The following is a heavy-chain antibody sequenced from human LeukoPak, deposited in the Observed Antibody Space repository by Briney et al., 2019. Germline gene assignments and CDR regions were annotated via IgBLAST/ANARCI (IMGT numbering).Heavy chain of an antibody. D-gene: IGHD6-13*01. V-gene: IGHV3-23*01. CDR2: ITASGDYT. J-gene: IGHJ4*02. Sequence: GGSLRLSCAASGFTFSDYAMSWVRQAPGKGLDWVSGITASGDYTYYADSVKGRFTVSRDNSRNTVYLQMNSLRAEDTGVYYCARSGTITAAGLFDSWGQGTLVTVSS. CDR3: ARSGTITAAGLFDS. CDR1: GFTFSDYA.